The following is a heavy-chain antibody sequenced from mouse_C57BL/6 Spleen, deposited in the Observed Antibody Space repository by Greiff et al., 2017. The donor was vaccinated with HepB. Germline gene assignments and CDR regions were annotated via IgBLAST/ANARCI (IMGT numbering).Heavy chain of an antibody. D-gene: IGHD2-1*01. V-gene: IGHV1-53*01. Sequence: QVQLQQPGTELVKPGASVKLSCKASGYTFTSYWMHWVKQRPGQGLEWIGNINPSNGGTNYNEKFKSKATLTVDKSSSTAYMQLSSLTSEDSAVYYYARAGVYYGNLYYAMDYWGQGTSVTVSS. CDR1: GYTFTSYW. J-gene: IGHJ4*01. CDR2: INPSNGGT. CDR3: ARAGVYYGNLYYAMDY.